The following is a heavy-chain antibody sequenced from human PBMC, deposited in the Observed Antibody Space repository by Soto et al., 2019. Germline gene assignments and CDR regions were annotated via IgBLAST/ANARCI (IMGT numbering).Heavy chain of an antibody. Sequence: EVQLLESGGGLVQPGGSLRLSCAASGVTFSSYAMSWVRQAPGKGLEWVSAYSGSGGSTYYVDSVKGRFTISRDNSKDTLYLQMNSLRAEDTAVYYCAKAKGGFWSGYADYYYYGMDVWGQGTTVSVSS. D-gene: IGHD3-3*01. V-gene: IGHV3-23*01. CDR2: YSGSGGST. J-gene: IGHJ6*02. CDR3: AKAKGGFWSGYADYYYYGMDV. CDR1: GVTFSSYA.